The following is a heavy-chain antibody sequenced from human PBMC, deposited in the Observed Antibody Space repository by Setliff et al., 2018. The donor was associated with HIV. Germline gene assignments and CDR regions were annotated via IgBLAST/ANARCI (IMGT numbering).Heavy chain of an antibody. CDR2: ISSTGSLT. Sequence: PGGSLRLSCAASEFTFDNYVMNWFRQTPGEGLEWVSSISSTGSLTYYAESVRGRFTISRDNSENSLYLQMNSLRLEDTGVYYCARLVSKRAGVDYWGQGTQVTAPQ. J-gene: IGHJ4*02. CDR1: EFTFDNYV. D-gene: IGHD4-17*01. CDR3: ARLVSKRAGVDY. V-gene: IGHV3-21*03.